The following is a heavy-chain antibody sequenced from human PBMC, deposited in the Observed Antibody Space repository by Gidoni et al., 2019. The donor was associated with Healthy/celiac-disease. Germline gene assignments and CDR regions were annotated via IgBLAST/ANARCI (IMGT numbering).Heavy chain of an antibody. CDR1: GFTFSSYG. Sequence: GFTFSSYGMHWVRLAPGQGLEWVAVISYDGSNKYYADSVKGRFTISRDNSKNTLYLQMHSLRAEDTAVYYCSKDYGDGEFSYYLAYWGQGTLVTVSS. V-gene: IGHV3-30*18. CDR2: ISYDGSNK. CDR3: SKDYGDGEFSYYLAY. D-gene: IGHD3-10*01. J-gene: IGHJ4*02.